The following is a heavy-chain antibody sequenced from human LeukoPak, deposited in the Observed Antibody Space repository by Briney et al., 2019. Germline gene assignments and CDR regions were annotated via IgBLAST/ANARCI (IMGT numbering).Heavy chain of an antibody. V-gene: IGHV1-46*01. Sequence: GASVKVSCKASGYTFTSYYMHWVRQAPGQGLEWMEIINPSGGSTSYAQKFQGRVTMTRDMSTSTVYMELSSLRSEDTAVYYCARAHYGDYVLGNYYMDVWGKGTTVTVSS. D-gene: IGHD4-17*01. CDR1: GYTFTSYY. CDR3: ARAHYGDYVLGNYYMDV. J-gene: IGHJ6*03. CDR2: INPSGGST.